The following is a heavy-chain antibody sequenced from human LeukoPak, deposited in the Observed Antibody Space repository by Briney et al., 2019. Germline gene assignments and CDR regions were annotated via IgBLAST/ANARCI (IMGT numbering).Heavy chain of an antibody. CDR3: ARLTLRGGWFDP. V-gene: IGHV1-2*02. CDR1: GYTFSSYY. CDR2: INPNSGGT. J-gene: IGHJ5*02. D-gene: IGHD3-16*01. Sequence: ASVKVSCKASGYTFSSYYMHWVRQAPGQGLEWMGWINPNSGGTNYAQKFQGRVTMTRDASISTAYMELSRLRSDDTAVYYCARLTLRGGWFDPWGQGTLVTVSS.